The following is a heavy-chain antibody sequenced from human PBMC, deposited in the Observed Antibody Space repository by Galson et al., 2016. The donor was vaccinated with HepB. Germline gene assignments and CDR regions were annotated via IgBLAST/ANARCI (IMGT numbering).Heavy chain of an antibody. Sequence: SLRLSCAASEFTFSRYGIHWVRQARGKGLDWVAVVWSDGIQKYFADSVKGRFSISRDNSKNTVYLQMNSLRAEDTAAYYCSRGQGYYSGGTCHGVDYWGQGTVVTVSS. CDR3: SRGQGYYSGGTCHGVDY. CDR1: EFTFSRYG. J-gene: IGHJ4*02. CDR2: VWSDGIQK. D-gene: IGHD2-15*01. V-gene: IGHV3-33*01.